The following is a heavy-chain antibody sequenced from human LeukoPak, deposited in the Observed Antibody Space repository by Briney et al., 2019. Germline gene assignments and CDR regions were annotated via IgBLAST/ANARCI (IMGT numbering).Heavy chain of an antibody. CDR1: EFSVGSNY. V-gene: IGHV3-66*01. Sequence: GGSLRLSCAASEFSVGSNYMTWVRQAPGKGLEWVSLIYSGGSTYYADSVKGRFTVSRDNSKNTLYLQMNSLRAEDTAVYYCDTGGQGTLVTVSS. CDR2: IYSGGST. CDR3: DT. J-gene: IGHJ4*02.